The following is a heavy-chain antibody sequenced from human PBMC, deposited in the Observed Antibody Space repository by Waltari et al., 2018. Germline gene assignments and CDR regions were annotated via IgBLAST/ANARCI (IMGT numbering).Heavy chain of an antibody. CDR2: ISSSGRNS. J-gene: IGHJ4*02. Sequence: EVQLMESGGGLVQEGGSLRLPCDSPGLPFSTSAVYWVRQARGKWLEWVSSISSSGRNSYYTDAVKGRFTISRDNSKNAVYLEVNSLRVEDTATYYCAKRGGTGPVAVAGIHCDYWGQGALVIVSS. CDR1: GLPFSTSA. CDR3: AKRGGTGPVAVAGIHCDY. V-gene: IGHV3-23*01. D-gene: IGHD6-13*01.